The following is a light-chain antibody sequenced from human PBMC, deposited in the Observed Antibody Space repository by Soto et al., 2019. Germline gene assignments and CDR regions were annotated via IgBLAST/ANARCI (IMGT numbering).Light chain of an antibody. CDR2: DVS. Sequence: QSALTQPRSVSGSPGQSITISCTGSNSDVDGYEYVSWFQQDPGKAPKLMIYDVSARPSGVPNRFSGSKSGSTASLTISGLQADDEGDYYCCSYAGSYTYVFGTGTKVTVL. V-gene: IGLV2-11*01. J-gene: IGLJ1*01. CDR1: NSDVDGYEY. CDR3: CSYAGSYTYV.